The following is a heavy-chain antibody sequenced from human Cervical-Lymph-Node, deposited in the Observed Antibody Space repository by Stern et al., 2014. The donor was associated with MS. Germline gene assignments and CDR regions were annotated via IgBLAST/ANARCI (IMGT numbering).Heavy chain of an antibody. CDR3: ARLCIAAAGNKFLGYGMDV. CDR1: GGTFSSYA. V-gene: IGHV1-69*01. Sequence: VQLEESGAEVKKPGSSGKVSCKASGGTFSSYAISWVRQAPGQGLEWMGGIIPIFGTANYAQKFQGRVTIAADESTSTAYMELSSLRSEDTAVDYCARLCIAAAGNKFLGYGMDVWGQGTTVTVSS. J-gene: IGHJ6*02. D-gene: IGHD6-13*01. CDR2: IIPIFGTA.